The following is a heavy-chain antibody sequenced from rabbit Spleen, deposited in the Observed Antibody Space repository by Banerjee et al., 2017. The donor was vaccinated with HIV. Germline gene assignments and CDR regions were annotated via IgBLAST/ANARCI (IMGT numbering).Heavy chain of an antibody. D-gene: IGHD1-1*01. J-gene: IGHJ4*01. CDR3: ARSDGSSSGYSFDL. CDR2: IDPLFDNT. V-gene: IGHV1S47*01. Sequence: QEQVKETGGGLVQPGGSLTLSCKASGFDFSAYGVSWVRQAPGKGLEWIGYIDPLFDNTYYASWVNGRFTISRHNAQNTLYLQLNSLTAADTATYFCARSDGSSSGYSFDLWGPGTLVTVS. CDR1: GFDFSAYG.